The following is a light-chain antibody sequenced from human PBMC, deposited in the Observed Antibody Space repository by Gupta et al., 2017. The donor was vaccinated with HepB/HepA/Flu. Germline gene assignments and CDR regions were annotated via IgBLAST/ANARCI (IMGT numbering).Light chain of an antibody. Sequence: EIVLTQSPGTLSLPPGERATLSCRASQSVSSSYLAWYQQKPGQAPRLLIYGASSRATGIPDRFSGSGSGTDFTLTISRLEPEDFAGYYCQQYGSSPPVAFGGGTKVEIK. CDR3: QQYGSSPPVA. V-gene: IGKV3-20*01. CDR1: QSVSSSY. CDR2: GAS. J-gene: IGKJ4*01.